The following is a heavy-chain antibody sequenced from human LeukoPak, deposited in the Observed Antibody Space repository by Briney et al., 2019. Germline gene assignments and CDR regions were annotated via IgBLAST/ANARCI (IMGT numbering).Heavy chain of an antibody. D-gene: IGHD3-9*01. CDR1: GFTFGDYA. CDR2: ISYDGSNK. V-gene: IGHV3-30*04. Sequence: GGSLRLSCTASGFTFGDYAMNWVRQAPGKGLEWVAVISYDGSNKYYADSVKGRFTISRDNSKNTLYLQMNSLRAEDTAVYYCARLYYDILTGPGGGEPLDYWGQGTLVTVSS. CDR3: ARLYYDILTGPGGGEPLDY. J-gene: IGHJ4*02.